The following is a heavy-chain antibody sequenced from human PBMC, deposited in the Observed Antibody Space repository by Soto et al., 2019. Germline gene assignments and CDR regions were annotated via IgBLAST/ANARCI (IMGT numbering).Heavy chain of an antibody. CDR3: AKDHNGGYYLYLFDY. CDR1: GFTFSSYG. J-gene: IGHJ4*02. D-gene: IGHD3-22*01. CDR2: ISYDGSNK. V-gene: IGHV3-30*18. Sequence: GGSLRLSCAASGFTFSSYGMHWVRQAPGKGLEWVAVISYDGSNKYYADSVKGRFTISRDNSKNTLYLQMNSLRAEDTAVYYCAKDHNGGYYLYLFDYWGQGTLVTVSS.